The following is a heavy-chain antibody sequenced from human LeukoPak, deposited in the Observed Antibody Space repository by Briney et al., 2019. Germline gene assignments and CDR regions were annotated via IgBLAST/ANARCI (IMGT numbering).Heavy chain of an antibody. CDR2: INPNSGGT. D-gene: IGHD5-24*01. CDR1: GHTFTGYH. CDR3: AREGDGYNY. J-gene: IGHJ4*02. V-gene: IGHV1-2*02. Sequence: ASVKVSCKASGHTFTGYHMHWVRQAPGLGLEWMGWINPNSGGTNYAQKFQGRVTMTRDTSISTAYLELSRLRSDDTAIYYCAREGDGYNYWGQGTLVTVSS.